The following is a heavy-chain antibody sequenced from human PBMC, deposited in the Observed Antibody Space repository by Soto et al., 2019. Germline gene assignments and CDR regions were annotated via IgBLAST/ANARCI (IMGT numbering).Heavy chain of an antibody. V-gene: IGHV1-18*01. D-gene: IGHD2-15*01. CDR3: ARWGVGYCSGGSCYSDYYYGMDV. CDR2: ISAYNGNT. J-gene: IGHJ6*02. Sequence: QVPLVQSGAEVKKPGASVKVSCKASGYTFTSYGISWVRQAPGQGLEWMGWISAYNGNTNYAQKLQDRVTMTTDTSTSTAYMELRSLRSDDTAVYYCARWGVGYCSGGSCYSDYYYGMDVWGQGTTVTVSS. CDR1: GYTFTSYG.